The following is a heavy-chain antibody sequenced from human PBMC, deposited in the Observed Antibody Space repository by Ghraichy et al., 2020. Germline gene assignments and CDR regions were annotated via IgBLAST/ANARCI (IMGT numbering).Heavy chain of an antibody. Sequence: GSLRLSCAASGLTFSSYAMNWVRQAPGKGLEWVSVISDSGDSPYYADSVKGRFTISRDNSKNTLYLQMNSLRADDTALYYCAKGRVRTGGTTFDFWGQGTLVTVSS. J-gene: IGHJ4*02. CDR3: AKGRVRTGGTTFDF. CDR2: ISDSGDSP. V-gene: IGHV3-23*01. D-gene: IGHD1-1*01. CDR1: GLTFSSYA.